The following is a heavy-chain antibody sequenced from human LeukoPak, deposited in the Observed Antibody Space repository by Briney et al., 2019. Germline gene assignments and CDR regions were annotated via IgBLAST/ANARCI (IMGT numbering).Heavy chain of an antibody. CDR3: AKSGMTTDLYYGMDV. Sequence: ASVKVSCKASGYTFTVYYLHWVRQAPGQGLEWMGWINPNSGGTDYAQKFQGRVTMTRDTSITTAYMELSRLRSDDTAVYYCAKSGMTTDLYYGMDVWGQGTTVTVSS. D-gene: IGHD4-17*01. V-gene: IGHV1-2*02. CDR2: INPNSGGT. J-gene: IGHJ6*02. CDR1: GYTFTVYY.